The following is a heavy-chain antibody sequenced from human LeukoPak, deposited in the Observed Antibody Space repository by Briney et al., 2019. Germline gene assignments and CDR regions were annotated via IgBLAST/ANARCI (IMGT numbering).Heavy chain of an antibody. J-gene: IGHJ4*02. CDR3: ARDRYGSGGD. V-gene: IGHV4-59*01. Sequence: SETLSLTXTVSGGSISSYYWSWIRQPPGKGLEWIGYIYYSGSTNYNPSLKSRVTISVDTSKNQFSLKLSSVTAADTAVYYCARDRYGSGGDWGQGTLVTVSS. CDR1: GGSISSYY. CDR2: IYYSGST. D-gene: IGHD3-10*01.